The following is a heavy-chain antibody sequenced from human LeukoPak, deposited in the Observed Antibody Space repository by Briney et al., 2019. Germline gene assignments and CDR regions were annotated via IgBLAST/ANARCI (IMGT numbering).Heavy chain of an antibody. V-gene: IGHV3-7*01. Sequence: GGSLRLSCAVSGFTFSSYWMSWVRQAPGKGLEWVANIKQDGSEKHYVDSVKGRFTISRDNAKNSLYLQMSSLRAEDTAVYYCARDHKDYWGQGTLVTVSS. CDR1: GFTFSSYW. CDR2: IKQDGSEK. CDR3: ARDHKDY. J-gene: IGHJ4*02.